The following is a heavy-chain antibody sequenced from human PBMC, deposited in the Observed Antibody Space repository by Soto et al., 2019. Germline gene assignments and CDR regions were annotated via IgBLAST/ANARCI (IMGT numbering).Heavy chain of an antibody. V-gene: IGHV4-39*01. J-gene: IGHJ4*02. CDR1: GSSISSTDDC. CDR2: ICFGGST. Sequence: SETLSLTCTVSGSSISSTDDCWGSSRRPHGTGLDWIVNICFGGSTHYNPSLNSRVTVSVDTSKNQISLKLSSLTAADTAVYYCARMDNGETYQTFDSWGQGTLVTVS. CDR3: ARMDNGETYQTFDS. D-gene: IGHD2-8*01.